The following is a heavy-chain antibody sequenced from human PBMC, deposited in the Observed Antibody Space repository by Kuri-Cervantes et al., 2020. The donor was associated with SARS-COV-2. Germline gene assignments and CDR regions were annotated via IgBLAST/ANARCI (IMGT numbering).Heavy chain of an antibody. Sequence: SVKVSCKVSGYTLTELSMHWVRQAPGQGLEWMGGIIPMFGTADYAQKFQGKVTITADESTSTVYMELTSLRSDDTAVYYCARGCSGTDCYIIIYAMSEWGQGTLVTVSS. CDR3: ARGCSGTDCYIIIYAMSE. J-gene: IGHJ4*02. V-gene: IGHV1-69*13. CDR2: IIPMFGTA. D-gene: IGHD2-2*01. CDR1: GYTLTELS.